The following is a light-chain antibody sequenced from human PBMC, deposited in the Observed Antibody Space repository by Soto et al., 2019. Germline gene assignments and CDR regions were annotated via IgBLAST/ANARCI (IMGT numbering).Light chain of an antibody. J-gene: IGKJ1*01. CDR2: GAS. V-gene: IGKV3-20*01. CDR3: QQYGDSPWT. CDR1: QSVSSN. Sequence: EVAMTKITTTLSVSSGERVTISCRASQSVSSNSARYQRKPGQAPRLLIYGASDRATGIPDRFSGSGSGTDFTLTISRLEPEDFAGYYCQQYGDSPWTFGQGTKVDIK.